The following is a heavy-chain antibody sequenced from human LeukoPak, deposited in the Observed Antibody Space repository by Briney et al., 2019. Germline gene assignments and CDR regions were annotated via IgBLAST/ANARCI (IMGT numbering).Heavy chain of an antibody. Sequence: PGRSLRLSCAASGFTFSSYSMNWVRQAPGKGLEWVSSISSSSSYIYYTDAVKGRFTISRDNAKNSLYLQMNSLRAEDTAVYYCARATGWLQLRNLYYYYMDVWGKGTTVTISS. CDR1: GFTFSSYS. V-gene: IGHV3-21*01. CDR2: ISSSSSYI. J-gene: IGHJ6*03. CDR3: ARATGWLQLRNLYYYYMDV. D-gene: IGHD2-15*01.